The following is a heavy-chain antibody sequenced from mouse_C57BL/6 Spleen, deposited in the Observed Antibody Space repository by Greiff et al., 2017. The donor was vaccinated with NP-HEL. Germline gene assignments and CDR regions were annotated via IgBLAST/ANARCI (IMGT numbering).Heavy chain of an antibody. CDR3: ARQPIYYGRSYYFDY. Sequence: QVQLQQSGPELVKPGASVKISCKASGYAFSSSWMNWVKQRPGKGLEWIGRIYPGDGDTNYNGKFKGKATLTADKSSSTAYMQLSSLTSEDSAVYFCARQPIYYGRSYYFDYWGQGTTLTVSS. CDR1: GYAFSSSW. D-gene: IGHD2-1*01. V-gene: IGHV1-82*01. CDR2: IYPGDGDT. J-gene: IGHJ2*01.